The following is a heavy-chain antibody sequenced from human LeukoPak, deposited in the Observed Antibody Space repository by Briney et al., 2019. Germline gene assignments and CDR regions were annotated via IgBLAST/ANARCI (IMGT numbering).Heavy chain of an antibody. CDR2: INPNSGGT. V-gene: IGHV1-2*02. CDR1: GYTFTGYY. CDR3: ARNLADGGYYYYYMDV. J-gene: IGHJ6*03. D-gene: IGHD4-23*01. Sequence: ASVKVSCKASGYTFTGYYMHWVRQAPGQGLEWMGWINPNSGGTNYAQKFQGRVTMTRDTSISTAYMELSRLRSDDTAVYYCARNLADGGYYYYYMDVWGKGTTVTVSS.